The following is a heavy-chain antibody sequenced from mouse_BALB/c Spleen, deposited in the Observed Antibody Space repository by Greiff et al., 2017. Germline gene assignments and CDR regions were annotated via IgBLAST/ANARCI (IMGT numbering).Heavy chain of an antibody. D-gene: IGHD2-2*01. CDR1: GFTFSSYT. CDR3: TRGDLGLRRDWYFDV. Sequence: EVQRVESGGGLVKPGGSLKLSCAASGFTFSSYTMSWVRQTPEKRLEWVATISSGGSYTYYPDSVKGRFTISRDNAKNTLYLQMSSLKSEDTAMYYCTRGDLGLRRDWYFDVWGAGTTVTVSS. CDR2: ISSGGSYT. J-gene: IGHJ1*01. V-gene: IGHV5-6-4*01.